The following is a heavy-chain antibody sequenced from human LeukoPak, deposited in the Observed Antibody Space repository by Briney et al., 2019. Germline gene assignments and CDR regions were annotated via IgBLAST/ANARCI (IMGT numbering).Heavy chain of an antibody. CDR3: ARSGPDRDIVVVPAAHGWFDP. CDR1: GGTFSSYA. CDR2: IIPIFGKA. Sequence: ASVKVSCKASGGTFSSYAISWVRQAPGQGLEWTGGIIPIFGKANYAQKSQGRVTITTDESTSTAYMELSSLRSEVTAVYYCARSGPDRDIVVVPAAHGWFDPWGQGTLVTVSS. D-gene: IGHD2-2*01. V-gene: IGHV1-69*05. J-gene: IGHJ5*02.